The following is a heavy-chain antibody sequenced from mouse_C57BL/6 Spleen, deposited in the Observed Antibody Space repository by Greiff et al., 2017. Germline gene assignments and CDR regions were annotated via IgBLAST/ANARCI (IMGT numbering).Heavy chain of an antibody. CDR2: INPSNGGT. J-gene: IGHJ3*01. CDR3: ARGNGNCVPWFAY. Sequence: VQLQQPGTELVKPGASVKLSCKASGYTFTSYWMHWVKQRPGQGLEWIGNINPSNGGTNYNEKFKSKATLTVDKSSSTAYMQLSSLTSEDSAVYYCARGNGNCVPWFAYWGQGTLVTVSA. D-gene: IGHD2-1*01. V-gene: IGHV1-53*01. CDR1: GYTFTSYW.